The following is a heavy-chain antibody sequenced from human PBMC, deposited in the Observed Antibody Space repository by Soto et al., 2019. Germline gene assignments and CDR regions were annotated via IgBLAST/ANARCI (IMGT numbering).Heavy chain of an antibody. D-gene: IGHD1-26*01. V-gene: IGHV1-69*13. CDR3: ATPVEGALDYYYGMDV. CDR2: IIPIFGTA. CDR1: GGTSSSYA. Sequence: ASVKVSCKASGGTSSSYAISWVRQAPGQGLEWMGGIIPIFGTANYAQKFQGRVTITADESTSTAYMELSSLRSEDTAVYYCATPVEGALDYYYGMDVWGQGTTVTVSS. J-gene: IGHJ6*02.